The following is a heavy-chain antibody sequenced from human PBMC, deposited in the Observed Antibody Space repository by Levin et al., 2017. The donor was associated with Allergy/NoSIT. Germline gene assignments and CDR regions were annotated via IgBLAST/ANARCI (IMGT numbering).Heavy chain of an antibody. Sequence: PGESLKISCEDFGFNFRGYWMTWVRQAPGKGLGWVATINQDGSEKYYVDSVRGRFTISRDNAKNSLYLQMSSLRAEDTALFYCAKDGIPTNRPYGGHGFDVWGQGTLVNVSS. CDR1: GFNFRGYW. V-gene: IGHV3-7*03. CDR3: AKDGIPTNRPYGGHGFDV. J-gene: IGHJ5*02. D-gene: IGHD2-8*01. CDR2: INQDGSEK.